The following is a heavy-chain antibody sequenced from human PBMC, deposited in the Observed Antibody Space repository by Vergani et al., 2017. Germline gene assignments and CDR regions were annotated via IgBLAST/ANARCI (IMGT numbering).Heavy chain of an antibody. Sequence: QLHLQESGPGLVKPSETLSLTCTVSGGSITSSSHYWGWIRQPPGKGLEWIGNIYHSGGAYYNPSLKGRVTISVDTSKNQFSLEVTSVTAADTAIYFCARTVSFILQYFHWALWGQGTLVTVSS. CDR1: GGSITSSSHY. CDR2: IYHSGGA. D-gene: IGHD3-9*01. V-gene: IGHV4-39*01. CDR3: ARTVSFILQYFHWAL. J-gene: IGHJ4*02.